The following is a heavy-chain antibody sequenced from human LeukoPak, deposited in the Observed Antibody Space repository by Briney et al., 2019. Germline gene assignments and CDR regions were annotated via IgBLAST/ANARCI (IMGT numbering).Heavy chain of an antibody. V-gene: IGHV4-59*08. J-gene: IGHJ5*02. Sequence: SETLSLTCSVSGDSLRAYYWSWVRQPPGKGLEWIAYIYYSGSTNYNPSLKSRVTISVDTSKNQFSLKLSSVTAADTAVYYCARHKRYCSSTSCYNWFDPWGQGTLVTVSS. CDR2: IYYSGST. CDR1: GDSLRAYY. CDR3: ARHKRYCSSTSCYNWFDP. D-gene: IGHD2-2*01.